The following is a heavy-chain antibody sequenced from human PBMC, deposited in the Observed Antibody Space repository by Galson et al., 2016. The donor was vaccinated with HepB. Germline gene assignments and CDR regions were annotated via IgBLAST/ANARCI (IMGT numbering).Heavy chain of an antibody. D-gene: IGHD6-19*01. Sequence: SLRLSCAASGFIFSNYGMHWVRQAPGKGLEWVAVIWFDGSIQYYADSVKGRFTISRDNSNNMLSLQMDSLRGEDTAIYYCARVNGTGWPVFGNWGQGTLVTVSS. V-gene: IGHV3-33*01. J-gene: IGHJ4*02. CDR3: ARVNGTGWPVFGN. CDR2: IWFDGSIQ. CDR1: GFIFSNYG.